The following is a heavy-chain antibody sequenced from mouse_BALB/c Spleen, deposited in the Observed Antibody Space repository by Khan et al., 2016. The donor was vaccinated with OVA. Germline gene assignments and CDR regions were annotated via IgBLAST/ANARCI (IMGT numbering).Heavy chain of an antibody. CDR3: ARGGLGLRAYAMDY. CDR1: GYSFTSYY. D-gene: IGHD3-1*01. J-gene: IGHJ4*01. Sequence: EVELVEPGPELMKPGASVKISCKASGYSFTSYYIHWVKQSHGKSLEWIGYIDPFNGGTSYNQKFKGKATLTLDKSSSTAYMHLSSLTSEDSAVYYCARGGLGLRAYAMDYWGQGTSVTVSA. CDR2: IDPFNGGT. V-gene: IGHV1S135*01.